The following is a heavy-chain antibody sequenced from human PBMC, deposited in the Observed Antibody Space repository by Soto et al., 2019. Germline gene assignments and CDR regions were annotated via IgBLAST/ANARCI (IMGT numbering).Heavy chain of an antibody. J-gene: IGHJ4*02. D-gene: IGHD3-16*01. Sequence: QVQLVQSGAEVKKPGASVNVSCKASGYTFTVYYMHWVRQAPGQGLEWMGWINPKSGGPMYPQKFQGRATMTWDTSVSTANRALTRLGSADTAGYLCAGDLATVGGSAGFDSWGQGTLVSVSS. CDR3: AGDLATVGGSAGFDS. CDR2: INPKSGGP. CDR1: GYTFTVYY. V-gene: IGHV1-2*02.